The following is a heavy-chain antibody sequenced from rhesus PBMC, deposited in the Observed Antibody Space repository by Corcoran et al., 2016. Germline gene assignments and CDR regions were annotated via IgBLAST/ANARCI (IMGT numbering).Heavy chain of an antibody. CDR1: GGSITGYY. Sequence: QVKLQQWGGGLVKPSETLSLTCAVYGGSITGYYWSWIRQPPGKGLEGMGKIDGKTANPNNTPARKSRVTISKDPSKNPFSLKLNSVIAADTAVYYCTRGGGSNRELGGLDSWGQGVVVTVSS. CDR2: IDGKTANP. CDR3: TRGGGSNRELGGLDS. J-gene: IGHJ6*01. D-gene: IGHD7-45*01. V-gene: IGHV4S16*01.